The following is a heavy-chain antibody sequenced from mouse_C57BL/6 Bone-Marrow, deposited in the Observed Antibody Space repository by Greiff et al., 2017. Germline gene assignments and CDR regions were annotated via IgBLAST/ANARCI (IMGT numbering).Heavy chain of an antibody. D-gene: IGHD1-1*01. J-gene: IGHJ2*01. Sequence: QVQLQQPGTELVKPGASVKLSCTASGYTFTSYWMHWVKQRPGQGLEWIGNINPSNGGTNYNEKFKSKATLTVDKSSSTAYMQLSSLTSEDSAVYDCARGGSSCYFDYGGQGTTLTVSS. CDR3: ARGGSSCYFDY. V-gene: IGHV1-53*01. CDR1: GYTFTSYW. CDR2: INPSNGGT.